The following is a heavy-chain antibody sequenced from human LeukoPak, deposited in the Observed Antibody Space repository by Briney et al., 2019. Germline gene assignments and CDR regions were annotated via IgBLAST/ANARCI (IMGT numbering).Heavy chain of an antibody. V-gene: IGHV3-48*02. CDR3: ARGGTYCPDY. CDR2: ISSSSSPI. D-gene: IGHD1-26*01. J-gene: IGHJ4*02. CDR1: GFTFSSYR. Sequence: PGGSLRLSCAASGFTFSSYRMNWVRQAPGKGLEWVSYISSSSSPIFYADSVKGRFTISRDNAKNSLYLQMNSLRDEDTAVYYCARGGTYCPDYWGQGTLVTVSS.